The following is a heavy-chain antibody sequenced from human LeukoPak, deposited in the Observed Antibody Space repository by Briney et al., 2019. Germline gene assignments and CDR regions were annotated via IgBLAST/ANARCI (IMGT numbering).Heavy chain of an antibody. CDR3: ARDADRAGIVVVPAAPLLN. CDR1: GYTFTGYY. V-gene: IGHV1-18*04. J-gene: IGHJ4*02. CDR2: INPNSGGT. Sequence: ASVKVSCKASGYTFTGYYINWVRQAPGQGLEWMGWINPNSGGTNYAQKLQGRVTMTTDTSTSTAYMKLRSLRSDDTAVYCCARDADRAGIVVVPAAPLLNWGQGTLVTVSS. D-gene: IGHD2-2*01.